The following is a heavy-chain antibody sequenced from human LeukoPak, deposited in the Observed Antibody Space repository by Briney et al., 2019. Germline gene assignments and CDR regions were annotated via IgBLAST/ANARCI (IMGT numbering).Heavy chain of an antibody. CDR1: GFTFSSYW. D-gene: IGHD3-16*01. Sequence: GVSLRLSCAASGFTFSSYWMSWVRQSPGKGLEWVANIKQDGSEKYYVDSVKGRFTISRDNAKNSLYLQMNSLRAEHTAVYYCARTLRRRPDYWGQGTLVTVSS. CDR2: IKQDGSEK. J-gene: IGHJ4*02. CDR3: ARTLRRRPDY. V-gene: IGHV3-7*01.